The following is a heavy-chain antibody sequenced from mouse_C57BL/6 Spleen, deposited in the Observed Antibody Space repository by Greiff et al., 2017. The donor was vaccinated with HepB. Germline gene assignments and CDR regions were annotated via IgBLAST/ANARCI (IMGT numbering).Heavy chain of an antibody. CDR2: ISSGGGSI. V-gene: IGHV5-9-1*02. CDR3: TRVAYYSNLYYAMDY. J-gene: IGHJ4*01. CDR1: GFTFSSYA. D-gene: IGHD2-5*01. Sequence: EVQGVESGEGLVKPGGTLKLSCAASGFTFSSYAMSWVRQTPEKRLEWVAYISSGGGSIYYADTVKGRFTISRDTARNTLYLQMSSMKSEDTAMYYCTRVAYYSNLYYAMDYWGQGTSVTVSS.